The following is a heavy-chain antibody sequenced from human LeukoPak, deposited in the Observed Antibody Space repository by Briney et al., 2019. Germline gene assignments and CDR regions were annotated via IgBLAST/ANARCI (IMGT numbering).Heavy chain of an antibody. CDR2: ISCSSSYI. CDR1: GFTFSSYS. J-gene: IGHJ3*02. CDR3: ARAPRPPNTYYYDSEGDGDAFDI. D-gene: IGHD3-22*01. Sequence: GGSLRLSCAASGFTFSSYSMNWVRQAPGKGLEWVSSISCSSSYIYYADSVKGRFTISRDNAKNSLYLQMNSLRAEDTAVYYCARAPRPPNTYYYDSEGDGDAFDIWGQGTMVTVSS. V-gene: IGHV3-21*01.